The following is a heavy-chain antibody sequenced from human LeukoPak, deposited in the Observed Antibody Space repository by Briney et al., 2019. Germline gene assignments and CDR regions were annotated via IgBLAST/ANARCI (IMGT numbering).Heavy chain of an antibody. CDR3: ATTGYSSSWYFDY. D-gene: IGHD6-13*01. CDR2: MSYDETKK. J-gene: IGHJ4*02. CDR1: GFSFVAYS. Sequence: GRSLRLSCAASGFSFVAYSMHWVRQAPGKGLEWVAVMSYDETKKHYADSVKGRFTVSRDNSKNTLYLEMDSLTDDDTAVYYCATTGYSSSWYFDYWGQGTLVTVSS. V-gene: IGHV3-30-3*01.